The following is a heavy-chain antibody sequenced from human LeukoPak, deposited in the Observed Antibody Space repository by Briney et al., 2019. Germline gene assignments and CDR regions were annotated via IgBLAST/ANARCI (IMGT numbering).Heavy chain of an antibody. D-gene: IGHD1-14*01. Sequence: GGSLRLSCAASGFTFSTYWMCWVRQAPGKGLELVANIKQDGSEKYYVDSVKGRFTISRDNAKNSLYLQVNSLRAEDTAVYYCARNQRRLDYWGQGTLVTVSS. V-gene: IGHV3-7*01. J-gene: IGHJ4*02. CDR2: IKQDGSEK. CDR3: ARNQRRLDY. CDR1: GFTFSTYW.